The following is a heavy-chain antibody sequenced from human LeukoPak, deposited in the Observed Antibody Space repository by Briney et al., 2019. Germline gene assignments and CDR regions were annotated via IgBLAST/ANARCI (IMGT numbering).Heavy chain of an antibody. CDR2: INTDGSTT. CDR3: ARGRGGSYHY. CDR1: GFTFSNDW. J-gene: IGHJ4*02. Sequence: GGSFRLSCAASGFTFSNDWMHWVRQAPGKGLVWVSRINTDGSTTTYAGSVKGRFTISRDNATNTLYLQMNSLRVEDTAVYYCARGRGGSYHYWGQGTLVTVSS. D-gene: IGHD1-26*01. V-gene: IGHV3-74*01.